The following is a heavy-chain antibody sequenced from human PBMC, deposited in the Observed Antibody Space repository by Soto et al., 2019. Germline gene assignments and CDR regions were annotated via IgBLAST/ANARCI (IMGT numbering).Heavy chain of an antibody. CDR1: GLTFSNAW. V-gene: IGHV3-15*07. CDR2: IKSKTDGGTT. J-gene: IGHJ4*02. Sequence: GGSLRLSCAASGLTFSNAWMNWVRQAPGKGLEWVGRIKSKTDGGTTDYAAPVKGRFTISRDDSKNTLYLQMNSLKTEDTAVYYCAIQNARGVPAYWGQGTLVTVSS. D-gene: IGHD3-10*01. CDR3: AIQNARGVPAY.